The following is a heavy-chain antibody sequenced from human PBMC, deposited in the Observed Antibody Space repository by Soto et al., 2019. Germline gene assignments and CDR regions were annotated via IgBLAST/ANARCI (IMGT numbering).Heavy chain of an antibody. Sequence: PGESLKISCKASGYDFTNYWIAWVRQTPGRGLEWMGMIYPGDSDIRYNPSFRGRVTISADKSITSAFVQWGSLKASDSAIYYCARVRAPRRQLISMSFHLWGLGTLVTVSS. CDR1: GYDFTNYW. CDR2: IYPGDSDI. D-gene: IGHD6-13*01. V-gene: IGHV5-51*01. J-gene: IGHJ4*03. CDR3: ARVRAPRRQLISMSFHL.